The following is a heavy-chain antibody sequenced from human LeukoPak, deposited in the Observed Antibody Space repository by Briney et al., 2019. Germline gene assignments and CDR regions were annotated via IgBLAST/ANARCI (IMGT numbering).Heavy chain of an antibody. J-gene: IGHJ4*02. CDR3: ARAATDY. CDR2: ISGSGLST. V-gene: IGHV3-23*01. CDR1: GFTFRSNA. Sequence: GGSLRLSCADSGFTFRSNAMSWVRQAPGKGLEWVSGISGSGLSTDYADSVKGRFTISRDNSKNTLYLQMNSPRAEDTAVYYCARAATDYWGQGTLVTVSS.